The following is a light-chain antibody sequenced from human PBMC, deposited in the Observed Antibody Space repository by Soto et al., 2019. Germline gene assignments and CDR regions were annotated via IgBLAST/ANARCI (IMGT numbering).Light chain of an antibody. V-gene: IGLV2-14*01. Sequence: QSALTHPASVSGSPGQSITISCTGTSSDVGGYNYVSWYQLHPGKAPKLMVYEVSNRPSGVSNRFSGSKSGNTASLTISGLQAEDEADYYCSSYTSSTAYVFGTGTKVT. CDR1: SSDVGGYNY. CDR3: SSYTSSTAYV. CDR2: EVS. J-gene: IGLJ1*01.